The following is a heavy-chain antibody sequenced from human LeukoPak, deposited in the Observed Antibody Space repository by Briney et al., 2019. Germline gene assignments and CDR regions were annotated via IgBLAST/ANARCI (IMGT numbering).Heavy chain of an antibody. J-gene: IGHJ6*02. CDR1: GFTFSHYA. CDR3: ARVSNNNYGMDV. V-gene: IGHV3-30-3*01. D-gene: IGHD1/OR15-1a*01. CDR2: ISYHGIDK. Sequence: PGGSLRLSCAASGFTFSHYAMHWVRQAPGKGLEWVAVISYHGIDKYYADSVKGRFTISRDNSKNALYLQMNSLRPEDTAVYYCARVSNNNYGMDVWGQGTTVTVSS.